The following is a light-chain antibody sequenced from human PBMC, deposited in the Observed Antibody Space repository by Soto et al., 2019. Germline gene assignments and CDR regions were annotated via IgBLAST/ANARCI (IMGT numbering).Light chain of an antibody. Sequence: QSVLTQPPSASGTPGQRVTISCSGSSSNIGTNTVIWYQQLPGAAPKLLIYSDNQRPSGVPDRFSGSKSGTSASLVISGLQSEDEADYYCAAWDVSLVVFGGGTNLTVL. CDR2: SDN. CDR1: SSNIGTNT. CDR3: AAWDVSLVV. J-gene: IGLJ2*01. V-gene: IGLV1-44*01.